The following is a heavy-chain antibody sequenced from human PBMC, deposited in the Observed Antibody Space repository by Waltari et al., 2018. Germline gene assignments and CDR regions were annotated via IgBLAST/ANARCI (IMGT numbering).Heavy chain of an antibody. V-gene: IGHV3-30*18. J-gene: IGHJ5*02. CDR2: ISYDGSNK. CDR3: AKAIEAATALNNWFDP. Sequence: QVQLVESGGGVVQPGRSLRLSCAASGFPFSSYGMHWVRQAPGKGLEWVAVISYDGSNKYYADSVKGRFTISRDNSKNTLYLQMNSLRAEDTAVYYCAKAIEAATALNNWFDPWGQGTLVTVSS. D-gene: IGHD2-21*01. CDR1: GFPFSSYG.